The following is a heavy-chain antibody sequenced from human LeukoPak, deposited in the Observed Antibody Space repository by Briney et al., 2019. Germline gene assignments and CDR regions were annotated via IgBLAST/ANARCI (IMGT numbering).Heavy chain of an antibody. D-gene: IGHD6-19*01. V-gene: IGHV3-33*01. CDR1: GFTFSSYG. CDR2: IWYDGSNK. Sequence: PGGSLRLSCAASGFTFSSYGMHWVRQAPGKGLEWVAVIWYDGSNKYYADSVKGRFTISRDNSKNTLYLQMNSLRAEDTAVYYCVRELSRAGTNYYYGMDVWGQGTTVTVSS. J-gene: IGHJ6*02. CDR3: VRELSRAGTNYYYGMDV.